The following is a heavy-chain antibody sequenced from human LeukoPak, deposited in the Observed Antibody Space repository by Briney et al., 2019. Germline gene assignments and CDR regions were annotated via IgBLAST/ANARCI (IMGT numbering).Heavy chain of an antibody. CDR1: GGTFSSYA. CDR2: IIPILGIA. V-gene: IGHV1-69*04. J-gene: IGHJ6*02. CDR3: ARGKEGYAYGMDV. Sequence: SVKVSCKASGGTFSSYAISWVRQAPGQGLEWMGRIIPILGIANYAQKFQGRVTITADKSTSTAYMELSSLRSEDTAVYYCARGKEGYAYGMDVWGQGTTVTVSS. D-gene: IGHD2-15*01.